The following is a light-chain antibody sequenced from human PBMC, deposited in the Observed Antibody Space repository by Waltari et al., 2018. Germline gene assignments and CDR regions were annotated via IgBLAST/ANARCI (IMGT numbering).Light chain of an antibody. J-gene: IGKJ3*01. CDR2: AAS. Sequence: DTQMTQSPSSLSASIGDRVIITCRASQSISSYLSWYQQIPGKAPKVLIYAASSLQSGVPSRFSGSGSGTDFTLTISSLQPEDFATYYCQQSYSSPLTFGPGTKVDIK. V-gene: IGKV1-39*01. CDR3: QQSYSSPLT. CDR1: QSISSY.